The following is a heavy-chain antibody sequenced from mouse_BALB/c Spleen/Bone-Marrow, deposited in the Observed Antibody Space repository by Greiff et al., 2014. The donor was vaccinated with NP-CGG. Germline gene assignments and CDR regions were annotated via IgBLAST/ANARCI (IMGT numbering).Heavy chain of an antibody. J-gene: IGHJ4*01. CDR1: GFSLTNYG. V-gene: IGHV2-9*02. D-gene: IGHD1-2*01. CDR3: ARITTATGAMDY. Sequence: VKLVESGPGLVAPSQSLSITCTVSGFSLTNYGVHWVRQPPGKGLEWLGVIWADGSTNYNSALMSRLSISKDNSKSQVFFKMNSLQTDGTAMYYCARITTATGAMDYWGQGTSVTVSS. CDR2: IWADGST.